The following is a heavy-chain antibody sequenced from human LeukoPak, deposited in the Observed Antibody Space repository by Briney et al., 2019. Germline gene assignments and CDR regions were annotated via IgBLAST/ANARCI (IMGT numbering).Heavy chain of an antibody. CDR3: AKDSSSFFDY. CDR2: ISYDGSNK. V-gene: IGHV3-30*18. J-gene: IGHJ4*02. Sequence: GGSLRLSCAASGFTFSSYGMHWVRQAPGKGLEWVAVISYDGSNKYYADSVKGRFTISRDNSKNTLYLQMNSPRAEDTAVYYCAKDSSSFFDYWGQGTLVTVSS. CDR1: GFTFSSYG. D-gene: IGHD6-13*01.